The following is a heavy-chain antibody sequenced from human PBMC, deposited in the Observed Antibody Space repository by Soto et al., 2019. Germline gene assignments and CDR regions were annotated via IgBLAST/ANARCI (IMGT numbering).Heavy chain of an antibody. J-gene: IGHJ3*02. Sequence: SEIPSLTCTVSLASISTCDYHWSWIRQPPGKGLECIGYIYFTGSAYYNPSLESRVIIGIDTSKNQFSLHLSSVTAADTAVYYCARDPPDNYWRIWGQGIIVTVS. V-gene: IGHV4-30-4*01. D-gene: IGHD1-1*01. CDR1: LASISTCDYH. CDR3: ARDPPDNYWRI. CDR2: IYFTGSA.